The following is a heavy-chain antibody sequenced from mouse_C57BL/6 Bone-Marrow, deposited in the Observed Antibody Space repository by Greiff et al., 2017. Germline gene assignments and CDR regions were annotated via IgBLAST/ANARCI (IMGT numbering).Heavy chain of an antibody. CDR3: TRRIYYYGSSYRAMDY. V-gene: IGHV1-15*01. D-gene: IGHD1-1*01. Sequence: QVQLKQSGAELVRPGASVTLSCKASGYTFTDYEMHWVKQTPVHGLEWIGAIDPETGGTAYNQKFKGKAILTADKSSSTAYMELRSLTSEDSAVYYCTRRIYYYGSSYRAMDYWGQGTSVTVSS. J-gene: IGHJ4*01. CDR2: IDPETGGT. CDR1: GYTFTDYE.